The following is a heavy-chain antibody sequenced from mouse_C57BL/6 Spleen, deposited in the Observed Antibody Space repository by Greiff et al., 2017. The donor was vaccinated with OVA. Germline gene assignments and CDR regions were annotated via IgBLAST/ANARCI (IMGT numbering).Heavy chain of an antibody. V-gene: IGHV1-26*01. CDR1: GYTFTDYY. CDR2: INPNNGGT. Sequence: VQLQQSGPELVKPGASVKISCKASGYTFTDYYMNWVKQSHGKSLEWIGDINPNNGGTSYNQKFKGKATLTVDKSSSTAYMELRSLTSEDSAVYYCARSRSSGYGFAYWGQGTLVTVSA. J-gene: IGHJ3*01. CDR3: ARSRSSGYGFAY. D-gene: IGHD3-2*02.